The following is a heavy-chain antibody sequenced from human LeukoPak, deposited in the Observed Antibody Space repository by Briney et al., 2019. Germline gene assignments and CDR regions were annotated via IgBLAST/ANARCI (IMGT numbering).Heavy chain of an antibody. CDR2: ISSSGSTI. CDR1: GFTFSDYY. CDR3: ARGKVAVAATDDAFEI. Sequence: GGSLRLSCAASGFTFSDYYMSWIRQAPGKGLEWVSYISSSGSTIYYADSVKGRSTISRDNARNSLFLQMNSLRAEDTAVYYCARGKVAVAATDDAFEIWGQGTIVTVSS. J-gene: IGHJ3*02. V-gene: IGHV3-11*04. D-gene: IGHD6-19*01.